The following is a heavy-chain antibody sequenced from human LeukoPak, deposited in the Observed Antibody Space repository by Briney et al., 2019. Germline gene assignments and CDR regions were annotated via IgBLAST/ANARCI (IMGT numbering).Heavy chain of an antibody. CDR1: GFTFSSYS. CDR3: TRDLVIVEAPGDNCLH. Sequence: GGSLRLSCAASGFTFSSYSIHWVRHAPGKGLEWVSPISSSGSYTYYADSVKGRFTISRDNAKNSLYLQMNSLRAEDTRVYYCTRDLVIVEAPGDNCLHWGERTLVTLSS. CDR2: ISSSGSYT. V-gene: IGHV3-21*01. J-gene: IGHJ1*01. D-gene: IGHD1-1*01.